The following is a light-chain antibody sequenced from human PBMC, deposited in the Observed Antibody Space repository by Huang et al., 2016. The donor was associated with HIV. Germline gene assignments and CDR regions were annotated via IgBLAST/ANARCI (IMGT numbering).Light chain of an antibody. Sequence: DIIMTQSPDSLAVSLGERATLNCRSSQSVYSSSTSKDYMAWFHQKPGQPPRLLLFWASTREAGVPDRFIGSGSGTHFTLTIANLEAEDAAIYYCQQYYSSPQTFGQGTRVEVK. CDR2: WAS. CDR1: QSVYSSSTSKDY. CDR3: QQYYSSPQT. J-gene: IGKJ1*01. V-gene: IGKV4-1*01.